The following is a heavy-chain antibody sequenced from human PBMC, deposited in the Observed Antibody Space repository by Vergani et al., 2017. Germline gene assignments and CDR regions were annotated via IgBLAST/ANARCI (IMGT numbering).Heavy chain of an antibody. CDR2: IRSKTYGATT. CDR3: AVEIYDYGGSRDFDY. CDR1: GFNFGEYG. V-gene: IGHV3-49*04. D-gene: IGHD4-23*01. J-gene: IGHJ4*02. Sequence: EVQRVESGGDLVQPGRSLRLSCQTSGFNFGEYGVSWVRQAPGKGLEWIGFIRSKTYGATTEYAASVRGRFTISRDDSKGIAYLKMSSLKKEDTAVYRCAVEIYDYGGSRDFDYWGQGTLVVVSS.